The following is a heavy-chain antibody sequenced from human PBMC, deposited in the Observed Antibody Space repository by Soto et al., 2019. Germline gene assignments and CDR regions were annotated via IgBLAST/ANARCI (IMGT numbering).Heavy chain of an antibody. CDR1: GFILNNYA. Sequence: VQLLESGGDLVQPGGSLRLSCVASGFILNNYAMSWVRQAPGKGLEWVSTIGGTDGDSDGAPWYEDSVKGRFTICRDRSANTLSLHMGNLRAEDSALYHCVKRGRNWGAFDFWGQGTTVVVSS. V-gene: IGHV3-23*01. CDR3: VKRGRNWGAFDF. CDR2: IGGTDGDSDGAP. J-gene: IGHJ3*01. D-gene: IGHD7-27*01.